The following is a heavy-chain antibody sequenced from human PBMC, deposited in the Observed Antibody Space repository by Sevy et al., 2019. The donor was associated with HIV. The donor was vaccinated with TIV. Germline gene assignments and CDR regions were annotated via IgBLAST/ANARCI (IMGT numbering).Heavy chain of an antibody. CDR3: ARVIVVVPAAYDAFDI. V-gene: IGHV3-7*03. J-gene: IGHJ3*02. D-gene: IGHD2-2*01. CDR1: GFMFSNYW. Sequence: GRSLRLSCVASGFMFSNYWMSWVRQAPGKGLEWVANIKRDGSEKYYVASVKGRFTISRDNAKNSLYLQMNSLRVEDTAVYYCARVIVVVPAAYDAFDIWGQGTMVTVSS. CDR2: IKRDGSEK.